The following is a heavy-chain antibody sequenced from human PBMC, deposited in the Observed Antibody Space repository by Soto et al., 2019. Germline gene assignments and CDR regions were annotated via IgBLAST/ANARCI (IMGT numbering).Heavy chain of an antibody. D-gene: IGHD2-2*01. CDR1: GFKFSSYW. CDR2: IGNDGSST. Sequence: PGGSLRLSCATSGFKFSSYWMHWVRQTPGKGLVWVSRIGNDGSSTVYTDSVKGRFTISRDNAKNTLYLQMNSLRAEDTAVYYCARGGTYCSTTSCYFDYWGQGTLVTVSS. CDR3: ARGGTYCSTTSCYFDY. V-gene: IGHV3-74*01. J-gene: IGHJ4*02.